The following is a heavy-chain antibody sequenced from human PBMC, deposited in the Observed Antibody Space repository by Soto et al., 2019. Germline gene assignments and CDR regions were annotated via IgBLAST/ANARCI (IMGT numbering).Heavy chain of an antibody. Sequence: GGSLRLSCAASGFTFSSYGMHWVRQAPGKGLEWVAVISYDGSNKYYADSVKGRFTISRDNSKNTLYLQMNSLRAEDTAVYYCAKMADFDENTAMNFDPWGQGTLVTVSS. J-gene: IGHJ5*02. D-gene: IGHD5-18*01. CDR3: AKMADFDENTAMNFDP. V-gene: IGHV3-30*18. CDR2: ISYDGSNK. CDR1: GFTFSSYG.